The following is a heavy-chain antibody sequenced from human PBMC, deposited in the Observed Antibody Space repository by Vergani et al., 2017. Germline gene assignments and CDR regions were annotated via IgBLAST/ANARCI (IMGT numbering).Heavy chain of an antibody. V-gene: IGHV4-61*02. CDR1: GASITSGSFY. D-gene: IGHD3-16*01. CDR3: ARDDKVIGGGNNWFDP. CDR2: IHASGTK. Sequence: QVHLNEAGPGLVKPSQTLSLTCTVSGASITSGSFYWSWIRQPAGKGLEWIGRIHASGTKNYNPSLRSRVTLSVDTSKNQLSLKMISMTAADTAVYYCARDDKVIGGGNNWFDPWGQGTLVIVSS. J-gene: IGHJ5*02.